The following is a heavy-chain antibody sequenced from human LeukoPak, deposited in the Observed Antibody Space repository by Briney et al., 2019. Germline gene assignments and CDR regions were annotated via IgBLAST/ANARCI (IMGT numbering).Heavy chain of an antibody. Sequence: ASVKVSCKASGYTFTSYAMHWVRQAPGQRLEWMGWISAYNGNTNYAQKLQGRVTMTTDTSTSTAYMELRSLRPDDTAVYCCARDAGYFRYSSFLGDYWGQGTLVTVSS. V-gene: IGHV1-18*01. CDR2: ISAYNGNT. CDR1: GYTFTSYA. CDR3: ARDAGYFRYSSFLGDY. D-gene: IGHD6-13*01. J-gene: IGHJ4*02.